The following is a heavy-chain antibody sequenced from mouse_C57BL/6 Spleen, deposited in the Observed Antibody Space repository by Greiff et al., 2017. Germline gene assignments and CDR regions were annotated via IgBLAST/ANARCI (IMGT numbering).Heavy chain of an antibody. CDR1: GFSFNTYA. J-gene: IGHJ3*01. CDR3: VRHALYGYGFAY. D-gene: IGHD2-2*01. V-gene: IGHV10-1*01. CDR2: IRSKSNNYAT. Sequence: EVMLVESGGGLVQPKGSLKLSCAASGFSFNTYAMNWVRQAPGKGLEWVARIRSKSNNYATYYADSVKDRFTISRDDSESMLYLQMNNLKTEDTAMYYCVRHALYGYGFAYWGQGTLVTVSA.